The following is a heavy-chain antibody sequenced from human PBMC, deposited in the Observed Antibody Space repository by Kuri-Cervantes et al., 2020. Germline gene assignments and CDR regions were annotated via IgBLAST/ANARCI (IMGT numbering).Heavy chain of an antibody. CDR3: ARTGRAAAGVGLGY. CDR2: IYPGDSDT. CDR1: GYSFTTYW. Sequence: GGSLRLSCQASGYSFTTYWIGWVRQMPGKGLEWMGIIYPGDSDTRYSPSFQGQVTISADKSISTAYLQWSSLKASDTAMYYCARTGRAAAGVGLGYWGQGTLVTVSS. J-gene: IGHJ4*02. D-gene: IGHD6-13*01. V-gene: IGHV5-51*01.